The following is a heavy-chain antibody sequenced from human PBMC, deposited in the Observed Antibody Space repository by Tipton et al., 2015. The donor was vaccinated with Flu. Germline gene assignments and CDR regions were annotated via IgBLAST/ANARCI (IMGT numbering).Heavy chain of an antibody. J-gene: IGHJ6*02. CDR2: IYYSGST. D-gene: IGHD1-26*01. Sequence: LRLSCTVSGGSISSYYWSWIRQPPGKGLEWIGYIYYSGSTNYNPSLKSRVTISVDTSKNQFSLKLSSVTAADTAVYYCARHGIYSGSYLWYYYYGMDVWGRGTTVTVSS. V-gene: IGHV4-59*08. CDR1: GGSISSYY. CDR3: ARHGIYSGSYLWYYYYGMDV.